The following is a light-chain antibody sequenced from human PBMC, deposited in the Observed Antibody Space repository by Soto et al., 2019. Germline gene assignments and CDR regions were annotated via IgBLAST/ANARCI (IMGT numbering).Light chain of an antibody. CDR2: KAS. Sequence: DSQMPPSPSTLSASVGYSFPITFLASQSISSWLAWYQQKPGKAPKLLIYKASSLESGVPSRFSGSGSGTEFTLTISSMQPDDFATYYCQQYNSYPWTCGQGTKGDIK. V-gene: IGKV1-5*03. J-gene: IGKJ1*01. CDR3: QQYNSYPWT. CDR1: QSISSW.